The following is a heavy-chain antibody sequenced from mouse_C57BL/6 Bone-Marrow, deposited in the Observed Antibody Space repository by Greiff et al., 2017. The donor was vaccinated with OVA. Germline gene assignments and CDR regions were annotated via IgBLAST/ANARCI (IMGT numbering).Heavy chain of an antibody. CDR2: IYPGDGAT. Sequence: VQLQESGPELVKPGASVKISCKASGYAFSSSWMNWVKQRPGKGLEWIGRIYPGDGATNYNGKFKGKATLTADKSSSTAYMQLSSLTSEDSAVYFCARGGTVVDYWGQGTTLTVSS. CDR3: ARGGTVVDY. D-gene: IGHD1-1*01. CDR1: GYAFSSSW. J-gene: IGHJ2*01. V-gene: IGHV1-82*01.